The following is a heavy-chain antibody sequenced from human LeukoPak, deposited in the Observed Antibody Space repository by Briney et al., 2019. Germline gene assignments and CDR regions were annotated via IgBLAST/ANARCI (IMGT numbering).Heavy chain of an antibody. J-gene: IGHJ5*02. CDR1: GYSFTSYW. CDR2: IYPGDSDT. D-gene: IGHD1-26*01. V-gene: IGHV5-51*01. CDR3: ARQSIVGANTRKIWFDP. Sequence: GESLKISCKSSGYSFTSYWIGWVRQMPGKGLEWMGIIYPGDSDTGYSPSFQGQVTISADKSISTAYLQWSSLKASDTAMYYCARQSIVGANTRKIWFDPWGQGTLVTVSS.